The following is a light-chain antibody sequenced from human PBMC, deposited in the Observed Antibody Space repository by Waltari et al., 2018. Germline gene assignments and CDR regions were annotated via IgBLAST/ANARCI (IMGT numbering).Light chain of an antibody. CDR2: EIN. Sequence: QSALTQPASVSGSPGQSITISCTGTSGDVGSHDLVSWYQQHPGKAPKLIIYEINKRPSGVSNRFSGSKSGNTASLTISGLQAEDEADYYCCSFTNSRNFDVFGTGTKVTVL. CDR1: SGDVGSHDL. V-gene: IGLV2-23*02. CDR3: CSFTNSRNFDV. J-gene: IGLJ1*01.